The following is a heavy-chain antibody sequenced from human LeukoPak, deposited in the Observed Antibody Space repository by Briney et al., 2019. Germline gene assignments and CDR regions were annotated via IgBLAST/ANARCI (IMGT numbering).Heavy chain of an antibody. CDR1: GYTFTSYY. CDR3: ARGDETELNWFDP. V-gene: IGHV1-46*01. CDR2: INPRGSST. D-gene: IGHD1-7*01. J-gene: IGHJ5*02. Sequence: ASVKVSCKASGYTFTSYYMHWVRQAPGQGLEWMGIINPRGSSTSYAQKFQGRVTMNRDMSTSTVYMELSSLRSEDTAVYYCARGDETELNWFDPWGQGTLVTVSS.